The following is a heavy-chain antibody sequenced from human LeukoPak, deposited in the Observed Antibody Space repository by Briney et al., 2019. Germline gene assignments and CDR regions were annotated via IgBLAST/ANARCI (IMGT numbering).Heavy chain of an antibody. Sequence: GSLRLSCAASGFTFSSYGMHWVRQAPGKGLEWVAVIWYDGSNKYYADSVKGRFTISRDNSKNTLYLQMNSLRAEDTAVYYCARQRGYSYGYDYWGQGTLVTVSS. D-gene: IGHD5-18*01. CDR2: IWYDGSNK. CDR3: ARQRGYSYGYDY. V-gene: IGHV3-33*08. CDR1: GFTFSSYG. J-gene: IGHJ4*02.